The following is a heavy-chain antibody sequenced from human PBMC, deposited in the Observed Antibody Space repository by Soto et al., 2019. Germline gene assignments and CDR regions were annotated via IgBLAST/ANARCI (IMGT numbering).Heavy chain of an antibody. CDR2: IIPILGIA. J-gene: IGHJ4*02. D-gene: IGHD2-15*01. V-gene: IGHV1-69*02. CDR3: ASRPGYCSGGSCVGMRY. CDR1: GGTFSSYT. Sequence: SVKVSCKASGGTFSSYTISWVRQAPGQGLEWMGRIIPILGIANYAQKFQGRVTITADKSTSTAYMELSSLRSEDTAVYYCASRPGYCSGGSCVGMRYWGQGTLVTVSS.